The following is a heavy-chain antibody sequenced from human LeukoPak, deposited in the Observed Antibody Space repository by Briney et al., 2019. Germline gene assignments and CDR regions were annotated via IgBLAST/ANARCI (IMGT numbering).Heavy chain of an antibody. CDR2: ISGSGGST. V-gene: IGHV3-23*01. D-gene: IGHD3-10*01. Sequence: PGGSLRLSCAASGFTFSSYGMSWVRQAPGKGLEWVSAISGSGGSTYYADSVKGRFTISRDNSKNTLYLQMNSLRAEDTAVYYCAKDAVRGVIITISDYWGQGTLVTVSS. CDR3: AKDAVRGVIITISDY. J-gene: IGHJ4*02. CDR1: GFTFSSYG.